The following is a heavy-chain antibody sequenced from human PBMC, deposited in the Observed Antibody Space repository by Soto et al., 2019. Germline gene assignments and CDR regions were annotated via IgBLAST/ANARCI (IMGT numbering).Heavy chain of an antibody. D-gene: IGHD2-2*01. CDR3: ARVRQGCSSTSCYFDP. CDR2: IHHSGST. CDR1: GGSISSSNW. Sequence: PSETLSLTCAVSGGSISSSNWRNWVRQPPGKGLEWIGEIHHSGSTNYNPSLKSRVTISVDKSKNQSSLKLNSVTAADTAVYYCARVRQGCSSTSCYFDPWGQGTLVTVSS. J-gene: IGHJ5*02. V-gene: IGHV4-4*02.